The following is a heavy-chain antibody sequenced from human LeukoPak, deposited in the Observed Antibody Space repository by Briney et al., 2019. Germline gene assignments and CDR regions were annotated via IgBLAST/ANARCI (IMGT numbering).Heavy chain of an antibody. CDR2: IGGSSSSI. D-gene: IGHD1-14*01. CDR1: GFTFSSYS. V-gene: IGHV3-21*01. Sequence: GGSLRLSCAASGFTFSSYSMNWVRQAPGKGLEWVSSIGGSSSSIYYADSLKGRFTISRDNAKNSLYLQMSSLRAEDTAVYCCAREESEGFDYWGQGTLVTVSS. J-gene: IGHJ4*02. CDR3: AREESEGFDY.